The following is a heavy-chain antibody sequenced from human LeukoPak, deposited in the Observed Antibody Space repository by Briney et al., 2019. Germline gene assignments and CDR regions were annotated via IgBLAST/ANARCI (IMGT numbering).Heavy chain of an antibody. V-gene: IGHV4-38-2*01. D-gene: IGHD5-12*01. J-gene: IGHJ4*02. CDR2: ISHSGST. CDR3: ARHGESGYSGYIDY. Sequence: PSETLSLTCAVSGYFISSGYYWGWIRQPPGKGLEWIGSISHSGSTYYNPSLKSRVTISVDMSKNQFSLKLSSVTAADTAVYYCARHGESGYSGYIDYWGQGTLVTVSS. CDR1: GYFISSGYY.